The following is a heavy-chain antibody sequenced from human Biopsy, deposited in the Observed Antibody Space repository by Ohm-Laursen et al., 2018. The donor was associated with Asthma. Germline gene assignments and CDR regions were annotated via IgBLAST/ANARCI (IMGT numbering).Heavy chain of an antibody. Sequence: SLRLSCAASGFSFNSYGMHWVRQAPGKGLEWVSAISGSGDSTYYADSVKGRFTISRDNSKNTLDLQMNSLREEDTAVYYCVRDGTDDAFDIWGQGTVVSVSS. CDR1: GFSFNSYG. CDR2: ISGSGDST. V-gene: IGHV3-23*01. J-gene: IGHJ3*02. CDR3: VRDGTDDAFDI. D-gene: IGHD1-1*01.